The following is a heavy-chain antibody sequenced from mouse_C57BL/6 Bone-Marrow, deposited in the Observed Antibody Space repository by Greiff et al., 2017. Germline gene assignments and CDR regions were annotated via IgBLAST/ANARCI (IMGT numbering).Heavy chain of an antibody. V-gene: IGHV2-9-1*01. Sequence: VHLVESGPGLVAPSQSLSITCTVSGFSLTSYAISWVRQPPGKGLEWLGVIWTGGGTNYNSAPKSRLSISKDNSKSQVFLKMNSLQTDDTARYYCARNSGTGGNYFDYWGQGTTLTVSS. J-gene: IGHJ2*01. CDR1: GFSLTSYA. CDR2: IWTGGGT. CDR3: ARNSGTGGNYFDY. D-gene: IGHD3-3*01.